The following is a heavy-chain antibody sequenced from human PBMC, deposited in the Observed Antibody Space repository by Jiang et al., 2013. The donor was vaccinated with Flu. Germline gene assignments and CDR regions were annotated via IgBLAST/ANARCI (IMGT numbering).Heavy chain of an antibody. Sequence: GAEVKKPGASVKVSCKASGYTFTSYGISWVRQAPGQGLEWMGWISAYNGNTNYAQKLQGRVTMTTDTSTSTAYMELRSLRSDDTAVYYCARVPLGSHSYLTSGWFDPWGQGTLVTVSS. J-gene: IGHJ5*02. D-gene: IGHD3-10*01. V-gene: IGHV1-18*04. CDR3: ARVPLGSHSYLTSGWFDP. CDR2: ISAYNGNT. CDR1: GYTFTSYG.